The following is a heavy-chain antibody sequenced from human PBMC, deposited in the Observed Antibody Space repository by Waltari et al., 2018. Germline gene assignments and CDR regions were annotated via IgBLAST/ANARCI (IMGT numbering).Heavy chain of an antibody. CDR3: ASGPRAVSGSGGAFDY. CDR2: IYYSGST. CDR1: SGSISRGDYY. D-gene: IGHD6-19*01. Sequence: QVQLQESGPGLVKPSQTLSLTCPVSSGSISRGDYYWSWTRQSPGRGEEWIGYIYYSGSTFDNPSVNSRVAISVDTSQNQFSLKLTSVTAADTAVYYCASGPRAVSGSGGAFDYWGQGTLVTVSS. V-gene: IGHV4-30-4*08. J-gene: IGHJ4*02.